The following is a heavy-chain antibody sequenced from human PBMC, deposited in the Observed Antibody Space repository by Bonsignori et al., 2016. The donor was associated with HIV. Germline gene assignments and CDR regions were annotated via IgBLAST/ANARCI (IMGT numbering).Heavy chain of an antibody. CDR2: ISAYNGNT. CDR3: ARDLVSGGSCPDY. V-gene: IGHV1-18*01. D-gene: IGHD2-15*01. Sequence: WVRQAPGQGLEWMGWISAYNGNTNYAQKLQGRVTMTTDTSTSTAYMELRSLRSDDTAVYYCARDLVSGGSCPDYWGQGTLVTVSS. J-gene: IGHJ4*02.